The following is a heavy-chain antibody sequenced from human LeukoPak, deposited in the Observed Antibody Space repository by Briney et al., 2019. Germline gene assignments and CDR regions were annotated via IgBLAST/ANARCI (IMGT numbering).Heavy chain of an antibody. CDR2: LSWDSGNI. CDR1: GFTFDDYA. Sequence: GRSLRLSCAASGFTFDDYAMHWVRQAPGKGLEWVSGLSWDSGNIGYADSVKGRFTISRDNAKNSLYLQMNSLRAEDTAFYYCAKGPSHYSWNYRYLDYWGQGTLVTVSS. CDR3: AKGPSHYSWNYRYLDY. V-gene: IGHV3-9*01. D-gene: IGHD1-26*01. J-gene: IGHJ4*02.